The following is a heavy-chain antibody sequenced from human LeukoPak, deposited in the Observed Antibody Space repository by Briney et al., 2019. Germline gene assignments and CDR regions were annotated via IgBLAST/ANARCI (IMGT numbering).Heavy chain of an antibody. CDR2: IKQDGSEK. J-gene: IGHJ4*02. Sequence: GGSLRLSCAASGFTFSSYWMSWVRQAPGKGLEWVANIKQDGSEKYYVDSVKGRFTISRDNDKNSLFLQMTSLRAEDTAVYYCARVGGRYSPLGYWGQGTLVAVSS. D-gene: IGHD3-16*02. CDR1: GFTFSSYW. CDR3: ARVGGRYSPLGY. V-gene: IGHV3-7*01.